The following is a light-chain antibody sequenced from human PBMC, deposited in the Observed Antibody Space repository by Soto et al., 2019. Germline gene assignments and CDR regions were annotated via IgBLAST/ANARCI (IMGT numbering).Light chain of an antibody. CDR2: DTF. V-gene: IGKV3-11*01. J-gene: IGKJ4*01. CDR3: QQRSTWPLT. CDR1: QDISTY. Sequence: IVLTQSPASLSVSPGERATLSCRASQDISTYLAWYQQKPGQAPRLIIYDTFNRASGVPDTFSGSGSGTVFTLTVSNVAPDDSAIYYCQQRSTWPLTFGGATKVEIK.